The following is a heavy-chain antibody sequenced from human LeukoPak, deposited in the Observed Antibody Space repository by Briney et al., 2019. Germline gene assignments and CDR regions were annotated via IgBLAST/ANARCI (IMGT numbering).Heavy chain of an antibody. V-gene: IGHV3-30*18. CDR1: GFTFSRCG. CDR2: ISFDGSNK. D-gene: IGHD2-2*01. Sequence: GGSLRLSFAASGFTFSRCGMHWVRQAPGKGLEWVTTISFDGSNKYYADSVKGRFTISRDNSKNALYLQMNSLRAEDSALYYCAKDSSSTRSFDYWGQGTLVTVSS. J-gene: IGHJ4*02. CDR3: AKDSSSTRSFDY.